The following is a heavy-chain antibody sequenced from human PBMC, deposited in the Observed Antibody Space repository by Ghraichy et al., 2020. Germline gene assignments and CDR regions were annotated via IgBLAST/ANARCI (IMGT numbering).Heavy chain of an antibody. J-gene: IGHJ6*02. CDR1: GFTFSSYG. V-gene: IGHV3-30*02. CDR2: IRYDGSNK. Sequence: LSLTCAASGFTFSSYGMHWVRQAPGKGLEWVAFIRYDGSNKYYADSVKGRFTISRDNSKNTLYLQMNSLRAEDTAVYYCAKRDYYDSSGYYSYYYGMDVWGQGTTVTVSS. D-gene: IGHD3-22*01. CDR3: AKRDYYDSSGYYSYYYGMDV.